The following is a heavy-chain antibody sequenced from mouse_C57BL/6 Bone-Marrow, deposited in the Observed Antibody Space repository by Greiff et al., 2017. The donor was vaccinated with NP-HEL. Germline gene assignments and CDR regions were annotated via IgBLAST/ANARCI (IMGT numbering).Heavy chain of an antibody. V-gene: IGHV1-19*01. Sequence: EVQLQQSGPVLVKPGASVKMSCKASGYTFTDYYMNWVKQSHGKSLEWIGVINPYNGGTSYNQKFKGKATLTVDKSSSTAYMELNSLTSEDSAVYYCARPNCYYAMDYWGQGTSVTVSS. J-gene: IGHJ4*01. D-gene: IGHD4-1*01. CDR3: ARPNCYYAMDY. CDR2: INPYNGGT. CDR1: GYTFTDYY.